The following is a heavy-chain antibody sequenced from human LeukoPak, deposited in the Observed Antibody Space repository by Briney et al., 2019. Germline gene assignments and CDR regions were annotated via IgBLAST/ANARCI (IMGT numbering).Heavy chain of an antibody. V-gene: IGHV1-69*04. CDR3: ARAWGREMATTQHYYYYYGMDV. J-gene: IGHJ6*02. Sequence: GASVKVSCKASGGTFSSYAISWVRQAPGQGLEWMGRIIPILGIANYAQKFQGRVTITADKSTSTAYMELSSLRSEDTAVYYCARAWGREMATTQHYYYYYGMDVWGQGTTVTVSS. CDR1: GGTFSSYA. D-gene: IGHD5-24*01. CDR2: IIPILGIA.